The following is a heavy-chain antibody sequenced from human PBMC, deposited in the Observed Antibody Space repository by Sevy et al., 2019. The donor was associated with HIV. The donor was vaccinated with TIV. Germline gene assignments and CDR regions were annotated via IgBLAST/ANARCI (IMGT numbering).Heavy chain of an antibody. CDR2: IHASGST. D-gene: IGHD3-9*01. Sequence: SEILSLTCTVSGDSFSSDTYFWNWIRQPAGKGLEWIGRIHASGSTIDNPSLKSRVTMSVDKSKSQFSLRLSSVTAADTAVYFCARERGSHILTLGLDFWGQGSLVTVSS. CDR3: ARERGSHILTLGLDF. CDR1: GDSFSSDTYF. V-gene: IGHV4-61*02. J-gene: IGHJ4*02.